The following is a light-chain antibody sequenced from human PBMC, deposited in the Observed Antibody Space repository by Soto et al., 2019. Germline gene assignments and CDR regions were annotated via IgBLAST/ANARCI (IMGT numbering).Light chain of an antibody. Sequence: QSVLTQPTSVSGSPGQSITISCTGTSSDVGGYNYVSWYQQHPGKAHKLMIYDVSNRPSGVSNRFSGSKSGNTASLTISGLQAEDEADYYCSSYTSSSTLVVFGTGTRSPS. CDR2: DVS. V-gene: IGLV2-14*01. CDR3: SSYTSSSTLVV. CDR1: SSDVGGYNY. J-gene: IGLJ1*01.